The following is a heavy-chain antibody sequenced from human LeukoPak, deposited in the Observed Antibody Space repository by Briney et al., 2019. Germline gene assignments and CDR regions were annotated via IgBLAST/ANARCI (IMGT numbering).Heavy chain of an antibody. CDR1: GYTFTSYA. D-gene: IGHD5-12*01. V-gene: IGHV1-3*01. CDR3: ARDHNIVAPFDY. J-gene: IGHJ4*02. CDR2: INAGNGNT. Sequence: GASVKVSCKASGYTFTSYAMHWVRQAPGQRLEWMEWINAGNGNTKYSQKFQGRVTITRDTSASTAYMELSSLRSEDTAVYYCARDHNIVAPFDYWGQGTLVTVSS.